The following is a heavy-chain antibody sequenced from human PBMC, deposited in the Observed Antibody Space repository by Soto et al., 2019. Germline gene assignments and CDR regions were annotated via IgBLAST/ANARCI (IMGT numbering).Heavy chain of an antibody. CDR2: INHSGST. J-gene: IGHJ5*02. D-gene: IGHD3-3*01. CDR1: GGSFSGYY. V-gene: IGHV4-34*01. CDR3: ARGKVYDFWSGLYNWCDP. Sequence: SETLSLTCAVYGGSFSGYYWSWIRQPPGKGLEWIGEINHSGSTNYNPSLKSRVTISVDTSKNQFSLKLSSVTAADTAVYYCARGKVYDFWSGLYNWCDPWGQGTLVTV.